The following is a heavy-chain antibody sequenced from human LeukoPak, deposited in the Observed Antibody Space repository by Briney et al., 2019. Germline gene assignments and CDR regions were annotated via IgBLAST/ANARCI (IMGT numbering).Heavy chain of an antibody. CDR3: ARLPAGNH. V-gene: IGHV4-39*01. CDR2: IYYSGST. Sequence: SETLSLTCTVSGGSISSSSYYWGWIRQPPGKGLEWIGSIYYSGSTYYNPSLKSRVTISVDTSKNQFSLKLSSVTAADTAVYYCARLPAGNHWGQGTLVTVSS. J-gene: IGHJ5*02. D-gene: IGHD2-2*01. CDR1: GGSISSSSYY.